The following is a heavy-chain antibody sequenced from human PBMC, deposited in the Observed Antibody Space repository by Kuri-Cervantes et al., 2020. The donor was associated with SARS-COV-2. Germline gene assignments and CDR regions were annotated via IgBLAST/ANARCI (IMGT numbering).Heavy chain of an antibody. CDR3: AREGIQLWEGIYYYYYGMDV. CDR2: ISYDGSNK. Sequence: GGSLRLSCAASGFTFSSYAMHWVRQAPGKGLEWVAVISYDGSNKYYADSAKGRFTISRDNSKNTLYLQMNSLRAEDTAVYYCAREGIQLWEGIYYYYYGMDVWGQGTTVTVSS. V-gene: IGHV3-30-3*01. CDR1: GFTFSSYA. D-gene: IGHD5-18*01. J-gene: IGHJ6*02.